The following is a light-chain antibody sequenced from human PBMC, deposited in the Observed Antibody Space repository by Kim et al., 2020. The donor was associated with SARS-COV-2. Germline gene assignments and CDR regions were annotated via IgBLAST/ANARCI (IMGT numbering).Light chain of an antibody. J-gene: IGLJ2*01. CDR1: SNDVGGYAY. V-gene: IGLV2-14*03. CDR3: SSYTSSGTYVV. CDR2: DVS. Sequence: QSITISCPGASNDVGGYAYVSWYQHHPGKAPKVMIYDVSKRPSGVSNRFSGSKSGNTASLTISGVQAEDEADYYCSSYTSSGTYVVFGGGTQLTVL.